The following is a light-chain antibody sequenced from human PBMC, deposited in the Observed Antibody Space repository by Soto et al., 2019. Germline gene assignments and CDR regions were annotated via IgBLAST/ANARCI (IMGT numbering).Light chain of an antibody. CDR2: DNR. V-gene: IGLV1-40*01. CDR1: SSNIGAGYD. CDR3: QSYDSSLSAYV. Sequence: QSVLTRPPSVSGAPGQSVTISCTGSSSNIGAGYDVHWYQQLPGTAPKLLIYDNRNRPSGVPDRFSGSKSGTSASLAITGLQAEDEADYYCQSYDSSLSAYVFGPGTKVTVL. J-gene: IGLJ1*01.